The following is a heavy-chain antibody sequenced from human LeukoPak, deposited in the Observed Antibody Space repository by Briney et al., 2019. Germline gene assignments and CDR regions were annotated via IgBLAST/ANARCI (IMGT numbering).Heavy chain of an antibody. Sequence: SETLSLTCTVSGGSISSSGYYWGWIRQPPGKGLEWIGNIYYSGSTYYNPSLRSRVTISVDTSKNQFSLKLTSVTAADTAVYYCARDFPSTQSYSSSWSWDYWGQGALVTVSS. CDR3: ARDFPSTQSYSSSWSWDY. CDR1: GGSISSSGYY. J-gene: IGHJ4*02. CDR2: IYYSGST. V-gene: IGHV4-39*07. D-gene: IGHD6-13*01.